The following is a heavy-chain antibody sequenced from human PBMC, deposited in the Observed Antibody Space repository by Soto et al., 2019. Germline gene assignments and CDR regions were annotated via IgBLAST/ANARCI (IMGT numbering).Heavy chain of an antibody. V-gene: IGHV4-39*01. Sequence: SETLSLTCTVSGGSISSSSYYWGWIRRAPGKGLEWIGSIYYSGSTYYNPSLKSRVTISVDTSKNQFSLKLSSVTAADTAVYYCATYHLMVPGATDEPVATCGQGPMVT. CDR2: IYYSGST. D-gene: IGHD3-10*01. J-gene: IGHJ3*01. CDR3: ATYHLMVPGATDEPVAT. CDR1: GGSISSSSYY.